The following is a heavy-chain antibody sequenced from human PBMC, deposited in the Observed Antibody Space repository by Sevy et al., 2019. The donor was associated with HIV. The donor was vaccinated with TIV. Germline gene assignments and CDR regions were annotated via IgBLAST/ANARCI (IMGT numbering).Heavy chain of an antibody. J-gene: IGHJ6*02. D-gene: IGHD3-22*01. V-gene: IGHV3-66*01. Sequence: GGSLRLSCAASGLSVSDNYMNWVRQAPGKGLELVSVIYSDGRTYYADSVKGRFTISRDNSKNTLYLHMNNLRPEETAGYYCARDRYYDASGYYYYYYGMDVWGQGTTVTVSS. CDR2: IYSDGRT. CDR3: ARDRYYDASGYYYYYYGMDV. CDR1: GLSVSDNY.